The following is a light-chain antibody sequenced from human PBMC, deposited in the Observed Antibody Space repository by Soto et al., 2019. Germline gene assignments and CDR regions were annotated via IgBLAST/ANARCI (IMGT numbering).Light chain of an antibody. CDR3: QQYYSGPIT. J-gene: IGKJ4*01. CDR1: PSLLSSANNKNY. CDR2: GAS. Sequence: DIVMTQHPDSLAVSLGERATINCKSSPSLLSSANNKNYLAWYQQKSGQPPKLLIYGASTRQSGIPDRISGSGSGTDFTLTISRLQAEDVAIYSCQQYYSGPITFGGGTKVEIK. V-gene: IGKV4-1*01.